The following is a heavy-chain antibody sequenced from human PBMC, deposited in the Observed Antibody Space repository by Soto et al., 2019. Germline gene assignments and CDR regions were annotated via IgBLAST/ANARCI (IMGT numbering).Heavy chain of an antibody. CDR1: GFTFSSYA. CDR2: ISYDGSNK. J-gene: IGHJ4*02. CDR3: ARDGDCSGGSCYSSFDY. V-gene: IGHV3-30-3*01. D-gene: IGHD2-15*01. Sequence: QVQLVESGGGVVQPGRSLRLSCAASGFTFSSYAMHWVRQAPGKGLEWVAVISYDGSNKYYADSVKGRFTISKYNSKNTLYLQMNSLRAEDTAVYYCARDGDCSGGSCYSSFDYWGQGTLVTVYS.